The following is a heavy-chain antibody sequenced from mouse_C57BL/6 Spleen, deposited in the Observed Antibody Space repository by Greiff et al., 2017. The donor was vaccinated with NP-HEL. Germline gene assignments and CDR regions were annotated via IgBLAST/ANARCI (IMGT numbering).Heavy chain of an antibody. J-gene: IGHJ1*03. V-gene: IGHV1-50*01. D-gene: IGHD1-1*01. CDR3: AREGGSSRYFDV. CDR1: GYTFTSYW. Sequence: VQLQQPGAELVKPGASVKLSCKASGYTFTSYWMQWVKQRPGQGLEWIGEIDPSDSYTNYNQKFKGKATLTVDTSSSTAYMQLSSLTSEDSAVYYCAREGGSSRYFDVWGTGTTVTVSS. CDR2: IDPSDSYT.